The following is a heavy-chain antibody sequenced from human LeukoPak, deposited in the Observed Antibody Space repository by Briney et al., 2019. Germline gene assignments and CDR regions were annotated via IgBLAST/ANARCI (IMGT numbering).Heavy chain of an antibody. J-gene: IGHJ5*02. CDR3: VSRRPWFDP. CDR1: GGSIITTDW. Sequence: SETLSLTCAVSGGSIITTDWWSWVRQSPEKGLEWIGDVYHSGGTNYNPSLKSRVTISVDKSKNQFSLKLTSVTAADTAVYYCVSRRPWFDPWGQGALVTVSS. CDR2: VYHSGGT. V-gene: IGHV4-4*02.